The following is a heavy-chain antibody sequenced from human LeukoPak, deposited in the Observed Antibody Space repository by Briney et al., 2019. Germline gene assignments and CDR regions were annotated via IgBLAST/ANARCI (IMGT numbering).Heavy chain of an antibody. CDR1: GFPFRSYW. CDR3: ARDNYDSSGYYYNFDS. CDR2: ISSDGSST. Sequence: GGALRLSCAASGFPFRSYWVHWGRPPPGVGLVWVSRISSDGSSTSFADSVKGRFTISRDNARNTLYLQMSSLRAEDTAVYYCARDNYDSSGYYYNFDSWGQGTLVTVSS. D-gene: IGHD3-22*01. J-gene: IGHJ4*02. V-gene: IGHV3-74*01.